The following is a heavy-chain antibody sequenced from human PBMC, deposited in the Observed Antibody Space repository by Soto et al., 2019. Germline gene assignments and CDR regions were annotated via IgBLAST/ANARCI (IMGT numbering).Heavy chain of an antibody. Sequence: RLSCAASVFTFSTYSINCVRQAPVKGLDWISYISDNSSVIYYADAVKGRFTISRDNAKNSLYLQMNSLRDEDTAVYYCARDRDAYCSKGICSGPYFDYWGQGTLVTVSS. V-gene: IGHV3-48*02. CDR2: ISDNSSVI. CDR1: VFTFSTYS. J-gene: IGHJ4*02. D-gene: IGHD2-8*01. CDR3: ARDRDAYCSKGICSGPYFDY.